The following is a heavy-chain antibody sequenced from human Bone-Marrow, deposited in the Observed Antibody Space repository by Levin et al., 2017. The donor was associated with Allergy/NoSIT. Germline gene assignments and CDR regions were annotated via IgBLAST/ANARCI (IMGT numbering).Heavy chain of an antibody. D-gene: IGHD3-22*01. CDR2: ISGGGTTT. Sequence: GESLKISCVASGFTFSSYAMRWVRQAPGKGLEWVSVISGGGTTTYYADSVKGRFTISRDNSNNTVYLQMNSLRAEDTAVYYCAKDYYDSSGYGDWGQGTLVTVSS. J-gene: IGHJ4*02. CDR1: GFTFSSYA. CDR3: AKDYYDSSGYGD. V-gene: IGHV3-23*01.